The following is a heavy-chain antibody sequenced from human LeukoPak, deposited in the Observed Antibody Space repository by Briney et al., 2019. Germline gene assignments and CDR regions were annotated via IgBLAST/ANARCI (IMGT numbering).Heavy chain of an antibody. V-gene: IGHV4-39*07. CDR3: ASDLYDSSGYYYYYYMDV. J-gene: IGHJ6*03. Sequence: PSETLSLTCTVSGGPISSSSYYWSWIRQPPGKGLEWIGEINHSGSTNYNPSLKRRVTISVDTSKNQSSLKLSSVTAADTAVYYCASDLYDSSGYYYYYYMDVWGKGTTVTVSS. CDR2: INHSGST. CDR1: GGPISSSSYY. D-gene: IGHD3-22*01.